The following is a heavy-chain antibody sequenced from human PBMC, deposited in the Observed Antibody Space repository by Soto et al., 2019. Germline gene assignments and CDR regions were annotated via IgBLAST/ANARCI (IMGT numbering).Heavy chain of an antibody. CDR2: ISSSSSTI. CDR3: ARDPKDYGDYEKRDDAFDI. Sequence: GGSLRLSCAASGFTFSSYSMNWVRQAPGKGLEWVSYISSSSSTIYYADSVKGRFTISRDNAKNSLYLQMNSLRAEDTAVYYCARDPKDYGDYEKRDDAFDIWGQGTMVTVSS. J-gene: IGHJ3*02. CDR1: GFTFSSYS. V-gene: IGHV3-48*01. D-gene: IGHD4-17*01.